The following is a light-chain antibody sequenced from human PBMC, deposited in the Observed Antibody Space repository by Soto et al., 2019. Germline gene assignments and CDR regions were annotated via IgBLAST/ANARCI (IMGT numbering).Light chain of an antibody. V-gene: IGKV1-6*01. CDR2: AAS. CDR1: QGVGND. CDR3: LQDYTSPYT. Sequence: AIQMTQSPSSLSASIGDRVTITCRASQGVGNDLGWYQHKPGQAPKRLIYAASSLESGVPSRFSGSGSGTDFTLTINSLQPEDFATYYCLQDYTSPYTFGPGTKLEI. J-gene: IGKJ2*01.